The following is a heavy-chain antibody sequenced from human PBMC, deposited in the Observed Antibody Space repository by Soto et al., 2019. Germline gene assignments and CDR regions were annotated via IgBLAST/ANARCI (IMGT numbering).Heavy chain of an antibody. Sequence: ASVKVSCKASGYTFTSYAMHWVRQAPGQRLEWMGWINAGNGNTKYSQKFQGRVTITRDTSASTAYMELSSLRSEDTAVYYCARDVRYNWNSWGFDPWGQGTLVT. J-gene: IGHJ5*02. V-gene: IGHV1-3*01. D-gene: IGHD1-7*01. CDR3: ARDVRYNWNSWGFDP. CDR2: INAGNGNT. CDR1: GYTFTSYA.